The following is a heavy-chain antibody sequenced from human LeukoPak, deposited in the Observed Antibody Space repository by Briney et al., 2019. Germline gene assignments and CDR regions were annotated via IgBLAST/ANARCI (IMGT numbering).Heavy chain of an antibody. CDR3: AHRPTGAYYFDY. Sequence: SGPTLVKPTQTLTLTCTFSGFSLSTSGVGVGWIRQPPGKALEWLALIYWDDGKRYSPSLKSRLTITKATSKNQVVLTMTNMDPVDTATYYCAHRPTGAYYFDYWGQGTLVTVSS. CDR1: GFSLSTSGVG. V-gene: IGHV2-5*02. D-gene: IGHD1-1*01. J-gene: IGHJ4*02. CDR2: IYWDDGK.